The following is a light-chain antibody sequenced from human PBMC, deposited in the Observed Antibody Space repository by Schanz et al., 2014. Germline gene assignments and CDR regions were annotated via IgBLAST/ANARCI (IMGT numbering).Light chain of an antibody. Sequence: EIVLTQSPATLSLSPGERATLSCRASQSVRSFLAWYQQKPGQAPRLLIYDASNRATGIPARFSGSGSGTEFSLTISSLQSEDFAVYYCQQYNNWWTFGQGTKVEIK. V-gene: IGKV3-11*01. J-gene: IGKJ1*01. CDR1: QSVRSF. CDR2: DAS. CDR3: QQYNNWWT.